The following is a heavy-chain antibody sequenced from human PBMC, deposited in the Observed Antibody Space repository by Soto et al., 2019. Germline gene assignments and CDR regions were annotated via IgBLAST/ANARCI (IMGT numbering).Heavy chain of an antibody. D-gene: IGHD2-2*01. Sequence: PPETLSLTCTVSGGSISSGGYYWSWIRQHPGKGLEWIGYIYYIGSTYYNPSLKSRVTISVDTSKNQFALKLSSVTAADTAVYYCARGSTHIVVVPAAPPNWFDPWGHGTLVTVSS. V-gene: IGHV4-31*03. CDR1: GGSISSGGYY. J-gene: IGHJ5*02. CDR2: IYYIGST. CDR3: ARGSTHIVVVPAAPPNWFDP.